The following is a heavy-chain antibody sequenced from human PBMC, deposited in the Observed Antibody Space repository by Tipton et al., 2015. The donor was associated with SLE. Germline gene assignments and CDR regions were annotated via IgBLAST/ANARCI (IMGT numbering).Heavy chain of an antibody. D-gene: IGHD2-15*01. CDR3: VLLELPLGYCSGGSCPDAFDI. J-gene: IGHJ3*02. CDR2: MYYSGST. Sequence: TLSLTCTVSGGSISSSSYYWGWIRQPPGKGLEWIGCMYYSGSTYYNPSLKSRVTISEDTSKHQFSLKLSSVTAADTAVYYCVLLELPLGYCSGGSCPDAFDIWGKGTMVSVSS. V-gene: IGHV4-39*07. CDR1: GGSISSSSYY.